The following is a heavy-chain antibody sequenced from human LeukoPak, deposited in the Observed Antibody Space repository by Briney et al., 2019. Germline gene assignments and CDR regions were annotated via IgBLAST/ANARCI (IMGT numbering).Heavy chain of an antibody. Sequence: ASVKVSCKVSGYTLTELSMHWVRQAPGKGLEWMGGFDPEDGETIYAQKFQCRVTMTEDTSTDTAYMELSSLRSEDTAVYYCATEGDYGGNSGAFDIWGQGTMVTVSS. V-gene: IGHV1-24*01. CDR1: GYTLTELS. J-gene: IGHJ3*02. CDR2: FDPEDGET. D-gene: IGHD4-23*01. CDR3: ATEGDYGGNSGAFDI.